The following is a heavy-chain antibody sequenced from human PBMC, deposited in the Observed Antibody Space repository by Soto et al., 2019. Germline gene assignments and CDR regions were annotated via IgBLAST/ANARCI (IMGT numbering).Heavy chain of an antibody. J-gene: IGHJ4*02. CDR1: GFTFNNYA. D-gene: IGHD1-26*01. V-gene: IGHV3-23*01. CDR2: VTGSGSTT. Sequence: GGSLRLSCAASGFTFNNYAMSWVRQAPGKGLEWVSIVTGSGSTTDYADSVKGRFTISRDKSKNTLFLQMNSLRAEDTAVYYCAKTGGSYWGFDYWGQGTLVTVSS. CDR3: AKTGGSYWGFDY.